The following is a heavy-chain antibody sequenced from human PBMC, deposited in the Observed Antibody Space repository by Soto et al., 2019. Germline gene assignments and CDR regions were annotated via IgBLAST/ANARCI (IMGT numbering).Heavy chain of an antibody. CDR1: GFSFSSYG. CDR2: ISYDGSNT. D-gene: IGHD6-19*01. CDR3: AKDGNVYSSGWYAPSLDY. Sequence: QVQLVESGGGVVQPGRSLRLSCAASGFSFSSYGMHWVRQAPGKGLEWVAVISYDGSNTYYADSVKGRFTISRDNSKNTLYLQMNSLRAEDTAVYYCAKDGNVYSSGWYAPSLDYRGQGTLVTVSS. V-gene: IGHV3-30*18. J-gene: IGHJ4*02.